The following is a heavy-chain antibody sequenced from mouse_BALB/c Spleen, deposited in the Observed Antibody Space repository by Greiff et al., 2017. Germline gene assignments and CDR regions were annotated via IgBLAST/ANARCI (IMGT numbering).Heavy chain of an antibody. Sequence: EVQLVESGGGLVKPGGSLKLSCAASGFTFSDYYMYWVRQTPEKRLEWVATISDGGSYTYYPDSVKGRFTISRDNAKNNLYLQMSSLKSEDTAMYYCARGGGYYYAMDYWGQGTSVTVSS. CDR3: ARGGGYYYAMDY. V-gene: IGHV5-4*02. CDR1: GFTFSDYY. D-gene: IGHD2-2*01. J-gene: IGHJ4*01. CDR2: ISDGGSYT.